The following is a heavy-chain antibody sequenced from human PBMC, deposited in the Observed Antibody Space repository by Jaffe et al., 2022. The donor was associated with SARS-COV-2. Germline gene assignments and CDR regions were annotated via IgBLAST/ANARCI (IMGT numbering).Heavy chain of an antibody. Sequence: EVQLLESGGGLVQPGGSLRLSCAASGFTFSSYAMSWVRQAPGKGLEWVSAISGSGGSTYYADSVKGRFTISRDNSKNTLYLQMNSLRAEDTAVYYCAKCFDGMGVFGVVIGLFDYWGQGTLVTVSS. CDR3: AKCFDGMGVFGVVIGLFDY. J-gene: IGHJ4*02. CDR1: GFTFSSYA. CDR2: ISGSGGST. D-gene: IGHD3-3*01. V-gene: IGHV3-23*01.